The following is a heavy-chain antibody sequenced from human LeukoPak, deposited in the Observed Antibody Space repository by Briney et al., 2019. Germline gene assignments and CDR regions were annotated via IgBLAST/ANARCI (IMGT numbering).Heavy chain of an antibody. CDR3: AKSPSLTVEWLFLQH. D-gene: IGHD3-3*01. CDR2: ISYDGNNN. Sequence: PGGSLRLSCAASGFNFTSFAIHWVRQAPGKGLEWVAVISYDGNNNYYADSVKGRFTISRDNSKNTLFLQMNSLRAEDTAVYYCAKSPSLTVEWLFLQHWGQGTLVTVSS. CDR1: GFNFTSFA. V-gene: IGHV3-30-3*02. J-gene: IGHJ1*01.